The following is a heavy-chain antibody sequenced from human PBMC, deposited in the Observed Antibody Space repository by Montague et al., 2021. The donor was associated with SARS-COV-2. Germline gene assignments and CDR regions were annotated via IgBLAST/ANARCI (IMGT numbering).Heavy chain of an antibody. Sequence: SLRLSCAASGFTFSNFALSWVRQAPGKGLEWVSGISHSGGDTYYADSVKGRFTISRDNSRNTVYLQINNLRAADTAIYYCANPIFGTYLADYWGQETLVTVSS. CDR2: ISHSGGDT. J-gene: IGHJ4*02. D-gene: IGHD3-3*01. CDR1: GFTFSNFA. CDR3: ANPIFGTYLADY. V-gene: IGHV3-23*01.